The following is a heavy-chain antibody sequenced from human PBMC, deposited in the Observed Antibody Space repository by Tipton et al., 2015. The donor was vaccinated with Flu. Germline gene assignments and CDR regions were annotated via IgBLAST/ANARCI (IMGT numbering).Heavy chain of an antibody. CDR3: VRFGAGGCVEAN. CDR1: GASISSGSYY. Sequence: TLSLTCTVSGASISSGSYYWSWIRQPAGRGLEWVGRIYTSGTTDYNSSLESRVTVSADTSKNQFSLKLTSVTAADTAVYYCVRFGAGGCVEANWGQGTLVTVSS. V-gene: IGHV4-61*02. J-gene: IGHJ1*01. D-gene: IGHD3-10*01. CDR2: IYTSGTT.